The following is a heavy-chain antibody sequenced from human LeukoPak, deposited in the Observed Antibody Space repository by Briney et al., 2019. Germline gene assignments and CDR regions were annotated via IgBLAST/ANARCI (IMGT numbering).Heavy chain of an antibody. Sequence: GGSLRLSCAASGFTFSGYWMSWVRQAPGKGLEWVANIKQDGSEKYYVDSVKGRFTISRDNAKNSLDLQMNSLRAEDTAVYYCARVGYCSDSSCHAAGRYFDLWGRGTLVTVSS. D-gene: IGHD2-2*01. CDR1: GFTFSGYW. J-gene: IGHJ2*01. V-gene: IGHV3-7*01. CDR3: ARVGYCSDSSCHAAGRYFDL. CDR2: IKQDGSEK.